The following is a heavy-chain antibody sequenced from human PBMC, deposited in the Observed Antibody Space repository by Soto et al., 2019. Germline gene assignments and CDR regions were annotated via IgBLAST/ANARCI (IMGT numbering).Heavy chain of an antibody. V-gene: IGHV3-15*01. CDR3: TTDLWRIAVVVGSTGYFNP. D-gene: IGHD2-15*01. CDR2: IKSKSDGGTT. CDR1: GFTFSDAW. J-gene: IGHJ5*02. Sequence: GSLRLSCAASGFTFSDAWMSWVRQAPGKGLDWVGHIKSKSDGGTTEYAAPVRGRFTTSRDDSKNTLYLQMNSLKTEDTAVYYCTTDLWRIAVVVGSTGYFNPWGQGTPVTVSS.